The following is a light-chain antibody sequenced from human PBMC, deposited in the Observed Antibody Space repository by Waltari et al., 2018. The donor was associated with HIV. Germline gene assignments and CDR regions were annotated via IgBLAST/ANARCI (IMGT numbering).Light chain of an antibody. J-gene: IGLJ2*01. CDR1: NIGSTS. Sequence: SYVLTQPPSVSVAPGQTARITCGGNNIGSTSANWYRQRPGQAPVLVVYDDNARPSGIPGRFSASNFGSTATLTISRVEAGDEADYYCQVWDTNGGPPLFGGGTSLTVL. CDR3: QVWDTNGGPPL. CDR2: DDN. V-gene: IGLV3-21*02.